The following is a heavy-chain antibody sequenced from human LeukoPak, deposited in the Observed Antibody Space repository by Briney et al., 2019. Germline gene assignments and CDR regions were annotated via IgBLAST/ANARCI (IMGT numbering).Heavy chain of an antibody. CDR2: IKEDGSKK. CDR3: ARDFDG. CDR1: GFTFRNYW. Sequence: PGGPLRLSCAASGFTFRNYWMSWVRQAPGKGLEWVANIKEDGSKKYYVDSVKGRFTISRDNAKNSLYLQMNSLRVEDTAVYYCARDFDGWGQGTLVTVSS. J-gene: IGHJ4*02. V-gene: IGHV3-7*01.